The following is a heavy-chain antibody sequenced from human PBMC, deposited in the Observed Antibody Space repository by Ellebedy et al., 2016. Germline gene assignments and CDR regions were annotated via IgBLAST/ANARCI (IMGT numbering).Heavy chain of an antibody. D-gene: IGHD5-12*01. J-gene: IGHJ4*02. Sequence: SETLSLTXTVSGASISSSSYYWAWIRQPPGQGLEWLGSVYYRGNTQSNPSLNNRLSLSVDTSKNLFSLTLTSLTAADTALYYCSRGRRRGYETTNFDDWGQGTLVTVAS. CDR2: VYYRGNT. CDR1: GASISSSSYY. CDR3: SRGRRRGYETTNFDD. V-gene: IGHV4-39*07.